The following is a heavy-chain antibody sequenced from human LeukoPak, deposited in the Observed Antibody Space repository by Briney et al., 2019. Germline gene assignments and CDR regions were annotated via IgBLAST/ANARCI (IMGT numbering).Heavy chain of an antibody. CDR1: GGTFSSYA. Sequence: ASVKVSCKASGGTFSSYAISWVRRAPGQGLEWMGGIIPIFGTANYAQKFQGRVAITADESTSTAYMGLSSLRSEDTAVYYCARDLSRDGYNFGYWGQGTLVTVSS. CDR2: IIPIFGTA. CDR3: ARDLSRDGYNFGY. D-gene: IGHD5-24*01. V-gene: IGHV1-69*13. J-gene: IGHJ4*02.